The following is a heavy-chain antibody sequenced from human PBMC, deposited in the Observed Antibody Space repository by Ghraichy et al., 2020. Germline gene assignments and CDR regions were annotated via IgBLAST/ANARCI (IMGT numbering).Heavy chain of an antibody. J-gene: IGHJ6*02. Sequence: GGSLRLSCVASGFTFSSYEINWVRQTPGKGLEWVSYISSSSSTIYYADSVKGRFTISRDNAKNSLYLQMNSLRAEDTAVYYCARDRLMYEKQYYYDGMDPWGHGTTVIVSS. CDR3: ARDRLMYEKQYYYDGMDP. V-gene: IGHV3-48*03. CDR1: GFTFSSYE. D-gene: IGHD1/OR15-1a*01. CDR2: ISSSSSTI.